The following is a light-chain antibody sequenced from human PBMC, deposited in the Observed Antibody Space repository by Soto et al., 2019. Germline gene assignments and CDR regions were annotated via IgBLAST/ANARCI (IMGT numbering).Light chain of an antibody. J-gene: IGLJ3*02. Sequence: QSVLTQPASVSGSPEQSITISCTGPGSDVGSFDLVSWYQQHPGKAPKLIIFEGSKRPSGVSDRFSGSKSDNRASLTISGLLAEDEADYYCSSYAGGLTWVFGGGTKLTVL. V-gene: IGLV2-23*01. CDR3: SSYAGGLTWV. CDR1: GSDVGSFDL. CDR2: EGS.